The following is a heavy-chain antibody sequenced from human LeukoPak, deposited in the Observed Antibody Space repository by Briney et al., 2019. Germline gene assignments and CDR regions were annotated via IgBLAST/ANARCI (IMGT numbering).Heavy chain of an antibody. Sequence: TLSPTCAGYGGSFSGYYWCWIRQPPGEGAEWIGEIDHSGSTDYNPSLKSRVTLSVDTSKNQFSLKLSSVTAADTAVYYCARGRSGSYYNPFDYWGQGTLVTVSS. D-gene: IGHD3-10*01. CDR1: GGSFSGYY. CDR3: ARGRSGSYYNPFDY. CDR2: IDHSGST. J-gene: IGHJ4*02. V-gene: IGHV4-34*01.